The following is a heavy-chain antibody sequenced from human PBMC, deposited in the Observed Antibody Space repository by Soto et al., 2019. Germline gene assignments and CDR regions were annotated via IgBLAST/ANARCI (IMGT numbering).Heavy chain of an antibody. Sequence: VGSLRLSCAASGFTFSSYAMSWVRQAPGKGLEWVSAISGSGGSTYYADSVKGRFTISRDNSKNTLYLQMNSLRAEDTAVYYCAKYKFGELLSHYWGQGTLVTVSS. V-gene: IGHV3-23*01. CDR3: AKYKFGELLSHY. J-gene: IGHJ4*02. CDR1: GFTFSSYA. D-gene: IGHD3-10*01. CDR2: ISGSGGST.